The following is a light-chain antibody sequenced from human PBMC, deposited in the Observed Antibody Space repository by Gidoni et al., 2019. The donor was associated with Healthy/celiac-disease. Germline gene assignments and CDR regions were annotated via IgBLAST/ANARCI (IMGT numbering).Light chain of an antibody. J-gene: IGKJ4*01. CDR1: QSVSSY. CDR2: DAS. CDR3: QQRSNWPLT. Sequence: PATLSLSPGERATLSCKASQSVSSYLAWYQQKPGQAPRLLIYDASNRATGIPARFSGSGSGTDFTLTISSLEPEDFAVYYCQQRSNWPLTFGGGTKVEIK. V-gene: IGKV3-11*01.